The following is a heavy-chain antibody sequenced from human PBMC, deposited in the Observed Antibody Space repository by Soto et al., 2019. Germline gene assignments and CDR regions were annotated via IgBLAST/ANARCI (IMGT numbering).Heavy chain of an antibody. Sequence: XAASGFTFSSYWMSCFRQAPGKGLEWVANIKQDGSEKYYVDSVKGRFTISRDNAKNSLYLQMNSLRAEDTAVYYCARLADEQWLVHYFDYWGQGTLVTVSS. D-gene: IGHD6-19*01. V-gene: IGHV3-7*01. CDR3: ARLADEQWLVHYFDY. CDR2: IKQDGSEK. J-gene: IGHJ4*02. CDR1: GFTFSSYW.